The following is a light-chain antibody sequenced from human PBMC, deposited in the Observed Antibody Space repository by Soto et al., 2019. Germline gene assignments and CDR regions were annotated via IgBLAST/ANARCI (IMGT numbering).Light chain of an antibody. J-gene: IGKJ1*01. CDR2: GAS. CDR3: QQYGSSRT. V-gene: IGKV3-20*01. CDR1: QSVTSSY. Sequence: IVLTQSPGTLSLSPGERATLSCRASQSVTSSYLAWYQQKPGQAPRLLIYGASTRATGIPDRFSGSVSGADFTLSISRLEPEDFAVYFCQQYGSSRTFGQGTKVESK.